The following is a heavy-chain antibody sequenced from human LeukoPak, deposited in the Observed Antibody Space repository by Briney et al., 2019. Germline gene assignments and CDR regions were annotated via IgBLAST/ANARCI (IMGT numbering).Heavy chain of an antibody. D-gene: IGHD1-26*01. V-gene: IGHV1-18*01. CDR1: GYTFTSYD. CDR3: AREAGGATEFYFDY. Sequence: AASVKVSCKASGYTFTSYDINWVRQATGQGLEWMGWMNPNSGNTNYAQKLQGRVTVTTDTSTTTAYMELRGLTSDDTAVYYCAREAGGATEFYFDYWGQGTLVTVSS. CDR2: MNPNSGNT. J-gene: IGHJ4*02.